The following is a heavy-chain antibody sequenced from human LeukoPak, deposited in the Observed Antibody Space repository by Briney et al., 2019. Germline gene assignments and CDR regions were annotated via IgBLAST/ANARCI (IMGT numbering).Heavy chain of an antibody. V-gene: IGHV4-59*01. J-gene: IGHJ3*02. CDR1: GGSISSYY. CDR2: IYYSGST. D-gene: IGHD6-19*01. Sequence: PSETLSLTCTVSGGSISSYYWSWIRQPPGKGLEWIGYIYYSGSTNYNPSLKSRVIMSVDTSKNQFSLKLSSVTAADTAAYYCARRGSSGWYRDAFDIWGQGTMVTVSS. CDR3: ARRGSSGWYRDAFDI.